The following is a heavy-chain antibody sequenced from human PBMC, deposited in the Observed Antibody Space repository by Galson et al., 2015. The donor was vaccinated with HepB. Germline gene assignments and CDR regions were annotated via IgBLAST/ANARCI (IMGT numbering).Heavy chain of an antibody. V-gene: IGHV5-51*01. Sequence: QSGAEVKKPGESLKISCTGSGYSFTSYWIGWVRQMPGKGLEWMGIIYPGDSDTRYSPSFQGQVTISADKSISTAYLQWSSLKASDTAMYYCASPARYGSGFDAFDIWGQGTMVTVSS. CDR3: ASPARYGSGFDAFDI. CDR1: GYSFTSYW. CDR2: IYPGDSDT. J-gene: IGHJ3*02. D-gene: IGHD3-10*01.